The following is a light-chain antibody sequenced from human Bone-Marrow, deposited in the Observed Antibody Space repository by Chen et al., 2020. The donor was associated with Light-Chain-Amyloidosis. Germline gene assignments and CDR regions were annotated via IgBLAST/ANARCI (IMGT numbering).Light chain of an antibody. CDR2: EVE. CDR3: CSYAGAGTYV. CDR1: RSDIGSLNL. Sequence: QSALTQPASVAGSPGQSITLSCTGTRSDIGSLNLFYWYQHHPDKASKLINYEVEKRPSGVSNLFSGSGSVNTASLTSSGLQADDEAAFYCCSYAGAGTYVFGTGTEVTVL. V-gene: IGLV2-23*02. J-gene: IGLJ1*01.